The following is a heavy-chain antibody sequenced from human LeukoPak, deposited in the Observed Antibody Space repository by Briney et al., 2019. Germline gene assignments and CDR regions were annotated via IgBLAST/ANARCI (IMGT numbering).Heavy chain of an antibody. V-gene: IGHV4-4*07. CDR1: GGSISSYY. CDR3: ARDLPGRDWFDP. Sequence: PSETLSLTCTVSGGSISSYYWSWTRQPAGKGREWIGRIYTSGNTNYNPSLKSRVTISVDKSKNQFSLKLSSVTAADTAVYYCARDLPGRDWFDPWGQGTLVTVSS. J-gene: IGHJ5*02. D-gene: IGHD1-26*01. CDR2: IYTSGNT.